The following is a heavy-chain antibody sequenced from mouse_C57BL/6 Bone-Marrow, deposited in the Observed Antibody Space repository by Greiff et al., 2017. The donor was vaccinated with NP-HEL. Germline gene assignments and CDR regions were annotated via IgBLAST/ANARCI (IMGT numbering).Heavy chain of an antibody. D-gene: IGHD1-1*02. Sequence: VQLQQPGAELVKPGASVKLSCKASGYTFTSYWMHWVKQRPGQGLEWIGMIHPTSGSTNYNEKFKSKATLTVDKSSSTAYLHLSSLTSADSSVYYSAIWSYFDYWGQGTTLTVSS. CDR1: GYTFTSYW. CDR3: AIWSYFDY. J-gene: IGHJ2*01. CDR2: IHPTSGST. V-gene: IGHV1-64*01.